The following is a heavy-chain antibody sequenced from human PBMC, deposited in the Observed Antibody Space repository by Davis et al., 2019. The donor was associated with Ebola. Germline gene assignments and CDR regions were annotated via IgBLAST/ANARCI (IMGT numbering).Heavy chain of an antibody. V-gene: IGHV4-39*01. Sequence: SETLSLTCTVSGGSISSYYWGWIRQPPGKGLEWIGSIYYSGSTYYNPSLKSRVTISVDTSKNQFSLKLSSVTAADTAVYYCARHPYYDFWSGYNPFDYWGQGTLVTVSS. CDR1: GGSISSYY. J-gene: IGHJ4*02. CDR2: IYYSGST. CDR3: ARHPYYDFWSGYNPFDY. D-gene: IGHD3-3*01.